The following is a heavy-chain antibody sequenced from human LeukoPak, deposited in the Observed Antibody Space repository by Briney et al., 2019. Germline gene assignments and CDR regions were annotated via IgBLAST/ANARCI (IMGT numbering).Heavy chain of an antibody. CDR2: IYHSGST. Sequence: SETLSLTCTVSGYSISSGYYWGWIRQPPGKGLEWIGSIYHSGSTYYNPSLKSRVTISVDTSKNQFSLKLSSVTAADTAVYYCERIRFLEWLSPDCFDYWGQGTLVTVSS. CDR3: ERIRFLEWLSPDCFDY. J-gene: IGHJ4*02. CDR1: GYSISSGYY. V-gene: IGHV4-38-2*02. D-gene: IGHD3-3*01.